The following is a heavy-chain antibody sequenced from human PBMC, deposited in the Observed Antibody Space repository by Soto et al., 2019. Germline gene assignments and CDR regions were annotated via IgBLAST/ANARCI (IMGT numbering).Heavy chain of an antibody. CDR1: GGTFSSYA. CDR3: ARGYDSSGSYYGMDV. D-gene: IGHD3-22*01. J-gene: IGHJ6*02. CDR2: IIPIFGTA. V-gene: IGHV1-69*12. Sequence: QVQLVQSGAEVKKPGSSVKVSCKASGGTFSSYAISWVRQAPGQGLEWMGGIIPIFGTANYAQKFQGRVTITADESKSTADMELSRLRSDDTAVYYCARGYDSSGSYYGMDVWGQGTTVTVSS.